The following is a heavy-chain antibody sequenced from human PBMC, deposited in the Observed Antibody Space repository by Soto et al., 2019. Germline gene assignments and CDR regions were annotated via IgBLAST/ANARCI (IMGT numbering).Heavy chain of an antibody. CDR1: GFTFSSYA. J-gene: IGHJ4*02. Sequence: GGSLRLSCAASGFTFSSYAMSWVRQAPGKGLEWVSAISGSGGSTYYADSVKGRFTISRDNSKNTLYLQMNSLRAEDTGAYFCAKRKYRGYAHPYYFDYWGQGTLVTVSS. CDR2: ISGSGGST. CDR3: AKRKYRGYAHPYYFDY. V-gene: IGHV3-23*01. D-gene: IGHD5-12*01.